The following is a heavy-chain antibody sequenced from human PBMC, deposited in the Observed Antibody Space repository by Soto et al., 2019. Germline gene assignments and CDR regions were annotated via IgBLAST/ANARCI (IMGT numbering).Heavy chain of an antibody. J-gene: IGHJ4*02. CDR3: TSLTVAQDSSGYHIFDY. V-gene: IGHV5-51*01. Sequence: PWLSLQISCNAAGESFTSYCIGWVRQTPGKGLEWMGIIYPGVSDTRYSPSFQGQVTISADKSISTSYLQWSSLKASDSAMYYCTSLTVAQDSSGYHIFDYWGLGALVTVS. CDR1: GESFTSYC. CDR2: IYPGVSDT. D-gene: IGHD3-22*01.